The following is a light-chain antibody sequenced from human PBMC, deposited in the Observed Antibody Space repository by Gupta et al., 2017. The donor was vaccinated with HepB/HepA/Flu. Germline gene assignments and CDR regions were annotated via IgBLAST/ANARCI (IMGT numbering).Light chain of an antibody. V-gene: IGLV2-14*01. J-gene: IGLJ3*02. CDR2: DVS. CDR3: SSYTSSSTLGV. CDR1: SSDVGGYNY. Sequence: SALTQPASISGSPGQSLTTSCTGTSSDVGGYNYVSWYQQHPGKAPKLMIYDVSNRPSGVSNRFSGSKSGNTASLTISGLQAEDEADYYCSSYTSSSTLGVFGGGTKLTVL.